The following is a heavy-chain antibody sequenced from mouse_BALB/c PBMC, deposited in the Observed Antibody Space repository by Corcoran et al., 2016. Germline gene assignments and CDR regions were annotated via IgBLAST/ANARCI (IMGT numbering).Heavy chain of an antibody. J-gene: IGHJ4*01. CDR3: ARGLRYYAMDC. V-gene: IGHV9-3-1*01. CDR2: INTYTGEP. Sequence: QIQLVQSGPELKKPGETVKISCKASGYTFTNYGMNWVKQAPGKGLKWMGWINTYTGEPTYADDFKGRFAFSLETSASTAYLQINNLKNDDTATYFCARGLRYYAMDCWGQGTSVTSSS. CDR1: GYTFTNYG. D-gene: IGHD2-4*01.